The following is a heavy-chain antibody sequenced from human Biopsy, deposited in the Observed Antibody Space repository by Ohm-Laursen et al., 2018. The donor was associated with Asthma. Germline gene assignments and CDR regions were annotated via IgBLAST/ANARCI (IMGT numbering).Heavy chain of an antibody. CDR3: ARAGQCSSTSCYNPGWFDP. D-gene: IGHD2-2*01. CDR2: IYFTGRD. J-gene: IGHJ5*02. V-gene: IGHV4-61*01. CDR1: GGSVSTGSYY. Sequence: SGTLSLTWTVSGGSVSTGSYYWSWIRQPPGKGLEWLGYIYFTGRDNYNPSLKSRVTISVDTSKNQFSLRLNSVTAADTAVYYCARAGQCSSTSCYNPGWFDPWGQGTLVTVSS.